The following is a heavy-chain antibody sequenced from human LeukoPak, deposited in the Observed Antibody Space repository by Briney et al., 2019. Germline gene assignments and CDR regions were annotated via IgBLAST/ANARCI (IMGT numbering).Heavy chain of an antibody. D-gene: IGHD3-10*01. CDR2: IKQDGSEK. V-gene: IGHV3-7*01. CDR3: ARGITMVRGAYYFDY. Sequence: QSGGSLRLSCAASGFTFSSYWMSWVRQAPGKGLEWVANIKQDGSEKYYVDSVKGRFTISRDNAKNSLYLQMNSLRAEDTAVYYCARGITMVRGAYYFDYWGQGTLVTVSS. CDR1: GFTFSSYW. J-gene: IGHJ4*02.